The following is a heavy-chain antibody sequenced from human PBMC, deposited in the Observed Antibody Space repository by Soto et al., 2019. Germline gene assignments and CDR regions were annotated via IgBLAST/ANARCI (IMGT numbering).Heavy chain of an antibody. CDR3: ARCCGGDCYSHYYYGMDV. V-gene: IGHV4-34*01. CDR2: INHSGST. D-gene: IGHD2-21*02. CDR1: GGSFSGYY. Sequence: SETLSLTCAVYGGSFSGYYWSWIRQPPGKGLEWIGEINHSGSTNYNPSLKSRVTISVDTSKNQFSLKLSSVTAADTAVYYCARCCGGDCYSHYYYGMDVWGQGTTVTVSS. J-gene: IGHJ6*02.